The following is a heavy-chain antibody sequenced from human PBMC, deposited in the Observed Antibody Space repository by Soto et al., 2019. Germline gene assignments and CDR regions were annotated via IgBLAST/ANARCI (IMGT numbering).Heavy chain of an antibody. J-gene: IGHJ4*02. Sequence: VRLSCAVSGFTVRSNSMSWVRQGPGKGLECVSVIYSGGSTYFADSVKGRFTISRDNSKNTLYLQMNSLRAEDTAVYYCARGLGRAYYDSSSYFHLDYWGQGTLVTVSS. CDR2: IYSGGST. CDR3: ARGLGRAYYDSSSYFHLDY. V-gene: IGHV3-53*01. CDR1: GFTVRSNS. D-gene: IGHD3-22*01.